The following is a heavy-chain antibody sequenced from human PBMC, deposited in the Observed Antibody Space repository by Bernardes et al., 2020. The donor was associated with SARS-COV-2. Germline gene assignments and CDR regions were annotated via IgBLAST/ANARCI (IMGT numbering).Heavy chain of an antibody. CDR2: INPDSGVT. V-gene: IGHV1-2*02. Sequence: ASVKVSCKASGYTFNGHYMHWVRQAPGQGLDWVGWINPDSGVTNYAQKFQGRVTMTRDTSITTAYMELSSLRSDDTALYYCARENLVETGGAFDIWGQGTMVTVSS. CDR3: ARENLVETGGAFDI. D-gene: IGHD1-1*01. CDR1: GYTFNGHY. J-gene: IGHJ3*02.